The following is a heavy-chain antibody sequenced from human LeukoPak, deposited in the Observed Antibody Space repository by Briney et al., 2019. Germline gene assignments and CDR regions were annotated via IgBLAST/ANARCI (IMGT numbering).Heavy chain of an antibody. D-gene: IGHD1-26*01. CDR1: GFTFSSYA. V-gene: IGHV3-33*08. CDR3: ARDRDSGTYRGAFDY. CDR2: IWYDGSNK. Sequence: GGSLRLSCAASGFTFSSYAMSWVRQAPGKGLEWVAVIWYDGSNKYYADSVKGRFTISRDNSKNTLYLQMNSLRAEDTAVYYCARDRDSGTYRGAFDYWGQGILVTVSS. J-gene: IGHJ4*02.